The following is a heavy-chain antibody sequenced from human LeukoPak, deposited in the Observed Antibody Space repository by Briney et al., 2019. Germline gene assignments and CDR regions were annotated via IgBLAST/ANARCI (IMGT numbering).Heavy chain of an antibody. CDR3: ARDPFPIAAAGTDY. D-gene: IGHD6-13*01. Sequence: SETLSLTCAVYGGSFSGYYWSWIRQPPGKGLEWIGEIKHSGSTNYNPSLKSRVTISVDTSKNQFSLKLSSVTAADTAVYYCARDPFPIAAAGTDYWGQGTLVTVSS. V-gene: IGHV4-34*01. CDR1: GGSFSGYY. J-gene: IGHJ4*02. CDR2: IKHSGST.